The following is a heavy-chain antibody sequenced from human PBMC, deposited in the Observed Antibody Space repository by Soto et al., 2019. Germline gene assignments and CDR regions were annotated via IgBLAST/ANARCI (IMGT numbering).Heavy chain of an antibody. Sequence: ASVKVSCKASGYTFTSYGISWVRQAPGQGLEWMGWISAYNGNTNYAQKLQGRVTMTTDTSTSTAYTELRSLRSDDTAVYYCARDHEVISNWFDPWGQGTLVTVSS. J-gene: IGHJ5*02. CDR1: GYTFTSYG. CDR3: ARDHEVISNWFDP. CDR2: ISAYNGNT. D-gene: IGHD3-22*01. V-gene: IGHV1-18*01.